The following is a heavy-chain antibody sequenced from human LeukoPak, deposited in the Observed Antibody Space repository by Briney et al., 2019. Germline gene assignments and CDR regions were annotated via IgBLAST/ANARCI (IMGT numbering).Heavy chain of an antibody. CDR3: ARVAVGYWSRGSCYSAELDY. V-gene: IGHV4-59*10. D-gene: IGHD2-15*01. J-gene: IGHJ4*02. CDR2: IYTSGRT. Sequence: PSETLSLTCAVYGGSFSGYYWSWIRQPAGKGLEWIGRIYTSGRTNYNPSLQSRVTMSVDTSKTQASLKLSCGTGADTAVYYGARVAVGYWSRGSCYSAELDYWGQGTLVTVSS. CDR1: GGSFSGYY.